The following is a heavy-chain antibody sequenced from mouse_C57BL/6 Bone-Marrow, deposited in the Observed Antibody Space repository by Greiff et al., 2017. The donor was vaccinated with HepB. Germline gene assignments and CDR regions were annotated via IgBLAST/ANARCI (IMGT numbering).Heavy chain of an antibody. CDR3: ARRDYYGSSWYFDV. V-gene: IGHV5-6*02. CDR2: ISSGGSYT. D-gene: IGHD1-1*01. CDR1: GFTFSSYG. J-gene: IGHJ1*03. Sequence: EVKLVESGGDLVKPGGSLKLSCAASGFTFSSYGMSWVRQTPDKRLEWVATISSGGSYTYYPDSVKGRFTISRDNAKNTLYLQMSSLKSEDTAMYYCARRDYYGSSWYFDVWGTGTTVTVSS.